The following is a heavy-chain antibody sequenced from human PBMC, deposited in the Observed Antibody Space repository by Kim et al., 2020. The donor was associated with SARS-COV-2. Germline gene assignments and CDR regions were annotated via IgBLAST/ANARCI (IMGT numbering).Heavy chain of an antibody. CDR2: ISGSGTT. CDR1: GFTFSSYA. V-gene: IGHV3-23*01. CDR3: AKDRLERRPHFFDY. J-gene: IGHJ4*02. D-gene: IGHD1-1*01. Sequence: GGSLRLSCTASGFTFSSYAMSWVRQAPGKGLEWVSGISGSGTTYYADSVKGRFTISRDNSKNTLYLQMNSLRAEDTAIYYCAKDRLERRPHFFDYWGQGTLVTVSS.